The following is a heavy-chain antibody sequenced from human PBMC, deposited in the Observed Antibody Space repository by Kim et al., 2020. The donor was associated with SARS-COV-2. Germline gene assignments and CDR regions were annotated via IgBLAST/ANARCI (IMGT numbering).Heavy chain of an antibody. Sequence: SGPTLVKPTQTLTLTCTFSGFSLSTGGVGVAWFRQPPGKALEWLALIYWDDDERYSPSLKNRLTITRDTSKNQVVLTMTNMDPVDAATYYCAHRRGCNAGGGFDPWCQGTLVTVSS. V-gene: IGHV2-5*02. CDR3: AHRRGCNAGGGFDP. J-gene: IGHJ5*02. CDR2: IYWDDDE. CDR1: GFSLSTGGVG. D-gene: IGHD2-8*01.